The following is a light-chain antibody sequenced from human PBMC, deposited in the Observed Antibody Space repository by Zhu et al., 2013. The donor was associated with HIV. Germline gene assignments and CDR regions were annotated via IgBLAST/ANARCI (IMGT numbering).Light chain of an antibody. Sequence: DIQLTQSPSFLSGSVEDTVRITCRASQGINTYLAWYQQKPGRAPKLLIYDASSLESGVPSRFSGSGSGTEFTLTISSLQPDDFATYYCHQYNSYSPWTFGQGTKVEIK. CDR1: QGINTY. J-gene: IGKJ1*01. V-gene: IGKV1-5*01. CDR2: DAS. CDR3: HQYNSYSPWT.